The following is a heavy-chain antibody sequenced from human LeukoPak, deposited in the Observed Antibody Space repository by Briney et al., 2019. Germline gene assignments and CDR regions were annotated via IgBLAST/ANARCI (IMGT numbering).Heavy chain of an antibody. CDR3: AKSNGYGLIDI. CDR1: GYSISSAYY. CDR2: FHYSGST. Sequence: SETLSLTCTVSGYSISSAYYWGWIRQPPGKGLEWIGSFHYSGSTYYNPSLKSRVTISLDTSRNQFSLKLNSVTAADTAVYYCAKSNGYGLIDIWGQGTMVTVSS. D-gene: IGHD3-22*01. V-gene: IGHV4-38-2*02. J-gene: IGHJ3*02.